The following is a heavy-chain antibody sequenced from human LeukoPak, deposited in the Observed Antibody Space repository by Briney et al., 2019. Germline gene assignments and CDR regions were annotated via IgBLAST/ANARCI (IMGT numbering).Heavy chain of an antibody. J-gene: IGHJ4*02. D-gene: IGHD4-17*01. CDR2: ISSSSSYI. CDR1: GFTFSTYW. CDR3: AREGDQIPTTVGGPYDY. V-gene: IGHV3-21*01. Sequence: GGSLRLSCAASGFTFSTYWMNWVRQAPGKGLEWVSSISSSSSYIYYADSVKGRFTISRDNAKNSLYLQMNSLRAEDTAVYYCAREGDQIPTTVGGPYDYWGQGTLVTVSS.